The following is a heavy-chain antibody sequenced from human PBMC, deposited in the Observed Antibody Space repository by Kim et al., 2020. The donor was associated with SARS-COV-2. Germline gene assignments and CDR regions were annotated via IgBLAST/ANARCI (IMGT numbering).Heavy chain of an antibody. J-gene: IGHJ5*02. V-gene: IGHV7-4-1*02. CDR3: ARGYCSSTSCYNWFDP. D-gene: IGHD2-2*01. CDR1: GYTFTSYA. CDR2: INTNTGNP. Sequence: ASVKVSCKASGYTFTSYAMNWVRQAPGQGLEWMGWINTNTGNPTYAQGFTGRFVFSLDTSVSTAYLQISSLKAEDTAVYYCARGYCSSTSCYNWFDPWGQGTLVTVSS.